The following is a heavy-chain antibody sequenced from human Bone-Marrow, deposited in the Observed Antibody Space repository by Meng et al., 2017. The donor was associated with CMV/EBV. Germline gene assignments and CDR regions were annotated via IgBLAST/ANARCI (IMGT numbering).Heavy chain of an antibody. V-gene: IGHV3-74*01. D-gene: IGHD2-2*01. CDR2: INSDGSST. J-gene: IGHJ6*02. CDR1: GFTFSSYC. CDR3: ARLKMGCSSTSCYYADYYYGMDV. Sequence: GESLKISCAASGFTFSSYCMHWVRQAPGKGLVWVSRINSDGSSTSYADSVKGRFTISADKSISTAYLQWSSLKASDTAMYYCARLKMGCSSTSCYYADYYYGMDVWGQGTTVTVSS.